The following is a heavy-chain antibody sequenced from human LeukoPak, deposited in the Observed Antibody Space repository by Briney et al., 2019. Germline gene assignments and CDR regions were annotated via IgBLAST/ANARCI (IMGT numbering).Heavy chain of an antibody. CDR3: AKSASSLYDFWSGYVDY. J-gene: IGHJ4*02. D-gene: IGHD3-3*01. V-gene: IGHV3-30-3*02. CDR1: GFTFSSYA. CDR2: ISYDGSNK. Sequence: GGSLRLSCAASGFTFSSYAMYWVRQAPGKGLEWVAVISYDGSNKYYADSVKGRFTISRDNSKNTLYLQMNSPKTEDTAVYYCAKSASSLYDFWSGYVDYWGQGTLVTVSS.